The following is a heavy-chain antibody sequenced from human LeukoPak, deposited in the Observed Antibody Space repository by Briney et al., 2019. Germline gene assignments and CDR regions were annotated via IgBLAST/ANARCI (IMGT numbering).Heavy chain of an antibody. V-gene: IGHV3-11*05. CDR1: GFTFSDYY. Sequence: GGSLRLSCAASGFTFSDYYMSWIRQAPGKGLEWVSYINPRSTYTDYADSVKGRFTVTSDNAKNSLYLQMDSLSADDTAMYYCARDRYFHYYGMDVWGQGTTVTVSS. J-gene: IGHJ6*02. CDR2: INPRSTYT. CDR3: ARDRYFHYYGMDV.